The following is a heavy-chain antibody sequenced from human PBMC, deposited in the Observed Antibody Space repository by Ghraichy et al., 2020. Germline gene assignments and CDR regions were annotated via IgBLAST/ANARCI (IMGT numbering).Heavy chain of an antibody. CDR1: GGSISSYY. D-gene: IGHD6-19*01. V-gene: IGHV4-59*08. CDR3: ARQRGIAVAGTGVYFDY. CDR2: IYYSGST. J-gene: IGHJ4*02. Sequence: EPLSLTCTVSGGSISSYYWSWIRQPPGKGLEWIGYIYYSGSTNYNPSLKSRVTISVDTSKNQFSLKLSSVTAADTAVYYCARQRGIAVAGTGVYFDYWGQGTLVTVSS.